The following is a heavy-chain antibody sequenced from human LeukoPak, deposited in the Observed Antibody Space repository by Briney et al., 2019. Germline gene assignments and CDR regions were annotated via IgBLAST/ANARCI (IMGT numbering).Heavy chain of an antibody. CDR2: INPNSGGT. CDR1: GYTFTGYY. Sequence: ASVKVSCKASGYTFTGYYMHWVRQAPGQGLEWMGWINPNSGGTNYAQKFQGRVTMTRDTSISTAYMELSRLRSDDTAVYYCALEVYYSDNSAFDYWGQGTLVTASS. CDR3: ALEVYYSDNSAFDY. D-gene: IGHD4-11*01. J-gene: IGHJ4*01. V-gene: IGHV1-2*02.